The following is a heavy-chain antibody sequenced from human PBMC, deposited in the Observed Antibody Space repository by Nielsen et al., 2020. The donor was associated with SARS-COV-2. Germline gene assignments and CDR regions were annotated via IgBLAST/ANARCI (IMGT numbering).Heavy chain of an antibody. CDR3: AAKYGGEWLAVFDY. CDR2: IKHDGSEK. D-gene: IGHD6-19*01. CDR1: GFTFSSYG. J-gene: IGHJ4*01. V-gene: IGHV3-7*03. Sequence: GESLKISCVGSGFTFSSYGMTWFRQAPGKGLEWVANIKHDGSEKYYVDSVKGRFTISRDNAKSSLSLQMNSLEIEDTAVYYCAAKYGGEWLAVFDYWGQGTQVTVSS.